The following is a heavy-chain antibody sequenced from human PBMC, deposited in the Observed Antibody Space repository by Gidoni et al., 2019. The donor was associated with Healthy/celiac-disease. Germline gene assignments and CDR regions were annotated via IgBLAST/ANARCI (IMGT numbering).Heavy chain of an antibody. V-gene: IGHV4-61*01. J-gene: IGHJ5*02. CDR1: GGSVSSGSYY. Sequence: QVQLQESGPGLVKPSETLSLTCTVSGGSVSSGSYYWSWIRQPPGKGLEWIGYIYYSGSTNYNPSLKSRVTISVDTSKNQFSLKLSSVTAADTAVYYCARETAYYDSSGYYQWNWFDPWGQGTLVTVSS. CDR3: ARETAYYDSSGYYQWNWFDP. CDR2: IYYSGST. D-gene: IGHD3-22*01.